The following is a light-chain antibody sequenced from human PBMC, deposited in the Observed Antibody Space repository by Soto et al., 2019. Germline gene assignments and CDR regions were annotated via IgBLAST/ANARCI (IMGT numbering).Light chain of an antibody. CDR2: STS. J-gene: IGKJ1*01. CDR3: QHYDRAPMWT. CDR1: QGVGDTY. V-gene: IGKV3-20*01. Sequence: EIVLTQSPGTLSLSPGERATLSCRASQGVGDTYLAWYQQKPGQAPRLLMYSTSIRATGIPDRFSGSGSGTDFTLTISGLDPEDFAVYYCQHYDRAPMWTFGQGTKVDIK.